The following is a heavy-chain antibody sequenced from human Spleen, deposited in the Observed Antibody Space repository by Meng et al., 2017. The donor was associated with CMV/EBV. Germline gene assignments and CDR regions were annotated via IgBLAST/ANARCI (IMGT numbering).Heavy chain of an antibody. V-gene: IGHV1-69*05. Sequence: CKASEGTFRHYAVTWVRQAPGQGLEWMGRIIPIYGTTNYAQKFQGRVTITTDESTGTAYMELSSLRSEDAAFYYCARSCNGNTCPFDFWGQGTLVTVSS. CDR3: ARSCNGNTCPFDF. J-gene: IGHJ4*02. CDR2: IIPIYGTT. D-gene: IGHD2/OR15-2a*01. CDR1: EGTFRHYA.